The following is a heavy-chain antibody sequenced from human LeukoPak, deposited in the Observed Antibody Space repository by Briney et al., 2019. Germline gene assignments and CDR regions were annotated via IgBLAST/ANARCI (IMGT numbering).Heavy chain of an antibody. J-gene: IGHJ5*02. CDR2: IKEDGSET. CDR3: VRGGSYTFDP. Sequence: GGSLRLSCSASGFTLSHYWMTWVRQAPGKGREWVASIKEDGSETSYVDSVKGRFTISRDNAKNSVYLQMNSLGGEDTAVYYCVRGGSYTFDPWGQGILVTVSS. CDR1: GFTLSHYW. D-gene: IGHD1-26*01. V-gene: IGHV3-7*01.